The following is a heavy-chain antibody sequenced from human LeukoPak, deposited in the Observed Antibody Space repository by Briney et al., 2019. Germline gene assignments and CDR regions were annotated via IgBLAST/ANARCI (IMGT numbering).Heavy chain of an antibody. V-gene: IGHV4-34*01. J-gene: IGHJ4*02. CDR3: ARGGHDYVWGSYRYPLTSDY. CDR2: INHSGST. D-gene: IGHD3-16*02. Sequence: SETLSLTCAVYGGSFSGYYWSWIRQPPGKGLEWIGEINHSGSTNYNPSLKSRVTISVDTSKNQFSLKLSSVTAADTAVYYCARGGHDYVWGSYRYPLTSDYWRQGTLVTVSS. CDR1: GGSFSGYY.